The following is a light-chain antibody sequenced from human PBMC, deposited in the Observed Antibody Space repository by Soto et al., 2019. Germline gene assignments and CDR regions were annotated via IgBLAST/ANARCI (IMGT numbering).Light chain of an antibody. CDR2: GAS. CDR1: QTISNRL. J-gene: IGKJ4*01. CDR3: QQYNNWPLT. V-gene: IGKV3D-15*01. Sequence: EIVLTQSPGTLSLSPGERATLSCRASQTISNRLLAWYQQKPGQSPRLLIYGASTRATGIPARVSGSQSGTEVTLTISSLLSEDFAVYSCQQYNNWPLTFGGGTKVDIK.